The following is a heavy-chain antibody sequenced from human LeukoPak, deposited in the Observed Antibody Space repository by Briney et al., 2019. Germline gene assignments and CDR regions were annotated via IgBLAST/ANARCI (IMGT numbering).Heavy chain of an antibody. J-gene: IGHJ3*02. D-gene: IGHD5-18*01. CDR2: ISSSSSYI. Sequence: GGSLRLSCAASGFTFSSYSMNWVRQAPGKGLEWVSSISSSSSYIYYADSVKGRFTISRDNAKNSLYLQMNSLRAEDTAVYYCARDRGTAMAYDAFDIWGQGTMVTVPS. V-gene: IGHV3-21*01. CDR3: ARDRGTAMAYDAFDI. CDR1: GFTFSSYS.